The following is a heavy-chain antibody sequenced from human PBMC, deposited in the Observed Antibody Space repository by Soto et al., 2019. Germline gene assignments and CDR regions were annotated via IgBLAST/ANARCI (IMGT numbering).Heavy chain of an antibody. V-gene: IGHV1-69*06. Sequence: ASVKVSCKASGGTFSSYAISWVRQAPGQGLEWMGGIIPIFGTANYAQKFQGRVTITADKCTSTAYMELSSLRSEDTAVYYCARVNDYYYGMDVWGQGTTVTVSS. CDR2: IIPIFGTA. J-gene: IGHJ6*02. CDR1: GGTFSSYA. CDR3: ARVNDYYYGMDV.